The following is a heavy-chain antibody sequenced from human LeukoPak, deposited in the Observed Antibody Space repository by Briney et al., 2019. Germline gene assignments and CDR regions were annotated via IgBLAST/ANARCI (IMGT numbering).Heavy chain of an antibody. CDR2: ISGSGGST. Sequence: GGSLRLSCAASGFTFSSYAMSWVRQAPGKGLEWVSAISGSGGSTYYADSVKGRFTISRDNAKNTLYLQMNSLRAEDTAVYYCARDNPQDYYGSGSHDAFDIWGQGTMVTVSS. J-gene: IGHJ3*02. CDR1: GFTFSSYA. D-gene: IGHD3-10*01. V-gene: IGHV3-23*01. CDR3: ARDNPQDYYGSGSHDAFDI.